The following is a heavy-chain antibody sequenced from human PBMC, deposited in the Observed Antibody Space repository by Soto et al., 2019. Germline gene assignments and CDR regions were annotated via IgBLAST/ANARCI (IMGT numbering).Heavy chain of an antibody. CDR1: GFTFSSYW. CDR3: ARERDDYDYYQYGMDV. V-gene: IGHV3-7*05. CDR2: INQDGGEK. Sequence: PGGSLRLSCAASGFTFSSYWMSWVRQAPGKGLEWVANINQDGGEKYYMDSVKGRFTISRDNSKNSLYLQMNSLRAEDTAVYYCARERDDYDYYQYGMDVWGQGTTVTVSS. D-gene: IGHD3-10*01. J-gene: IGHJ6*02.